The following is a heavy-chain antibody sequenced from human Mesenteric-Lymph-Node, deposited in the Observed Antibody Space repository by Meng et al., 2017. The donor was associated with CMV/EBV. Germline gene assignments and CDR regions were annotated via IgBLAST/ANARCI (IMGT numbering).Heavy chain of an antibody. D-gene: IGHD5-18*01. Sequence: GESLKISCEGSGYSFHRYWIAWVRQMPGKGLEWMGIIWPGDSDTRYSPSFQGQVTISADKSISTAYLQWSSLKASDTAMYYCARHGSPQQYYYYGMDVWGQGTTVTVSS. CDR3: ARHGSPQQYYYYGMDV. CDR2: IWPGDSDT. V-gene: IGHV5-51*01. CDR1: GYSFHRYW. J-gene: IGHJ6*02.